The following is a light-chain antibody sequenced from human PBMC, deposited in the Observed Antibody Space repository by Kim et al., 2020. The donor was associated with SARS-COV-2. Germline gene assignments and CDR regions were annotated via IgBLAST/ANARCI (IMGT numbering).Light chain of an antibody. V-gene: IGKV3-20*01. J-gene: IGKJ1*01. CDR3: EQYGNSPRT. Sequence: EIVLTQSPGTLSLSPGERATLSCRASQSVTSNYLAWYQQKPGQAPGLLIYGASTRATGIPDRFSGSGSGKDFTLTISRLEPEDFAVYYCEQYGNSPRTFGQGTQVDIK. CDR1: QSVTSNY. CDR2: GAS.